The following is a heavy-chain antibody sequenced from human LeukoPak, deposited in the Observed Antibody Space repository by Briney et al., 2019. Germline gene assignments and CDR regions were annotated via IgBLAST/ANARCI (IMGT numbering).Heavy chain of an antibody. J-gene: IGHJ4*02. Sequence: GASVKVSCKASGYTFTSYYMHWVRQAPGQGLEWMGIINPSGGSTSYAQKFQGRVTMTRDTSTSTVYMELSSLRSEDTAVYYCARDGALANYGSGSPPYYFDYWGQGTLVTVSS. CDR1: GYTFTSYY. CDR3: ARDGALANYGSGSPPYYFDY. CDR2: INPSGGST. D-gene: IGHD3-10*01. V-gene: IGHV1-46*01.